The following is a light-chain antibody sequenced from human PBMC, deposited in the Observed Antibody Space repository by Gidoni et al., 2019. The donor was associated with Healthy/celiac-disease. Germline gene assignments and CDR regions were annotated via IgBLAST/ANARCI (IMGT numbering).Light chain of an antibody. Sequence: DIVMTQSPDSLAVSLGERATINCKSSQSVLYSSNNKNYLAWYQQKPVQPPKLLIYWASTRESGVPDRSSGSGSGTDFTLTISSLQAEDVAVYYCQQYYSTPFTFGPGTKVDIK. CDR2: WAS. J-gene: IGKJ3*01. V-gene: IGKV4-1*01. CDR1: QSVLYSSNNKNY. CDR3: QQYYSTPFT.